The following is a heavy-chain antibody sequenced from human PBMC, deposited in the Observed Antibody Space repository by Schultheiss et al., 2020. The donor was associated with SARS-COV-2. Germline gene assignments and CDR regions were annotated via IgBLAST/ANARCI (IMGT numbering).Heavy chain of an antibody. D-gene: IGHD2-2*02. J-gene: IGHJ5*02. CDR1: GGSISSYY. CDR2: IYYSGST. Sequence: SQTLSLTCTVSGGSISSYYWSWIRQPAGKGLEWIGSIYYSGSTYYNPSLKSRVTISVDTSKNQFSLKLSSVTAADTAVYYCARRKGYCSSTSCYTVWFDPWGQGTLVTVSS. CDR3: ARRKGYCSSTSCYTVWFDP. V-gene: IGHV4-4*07.